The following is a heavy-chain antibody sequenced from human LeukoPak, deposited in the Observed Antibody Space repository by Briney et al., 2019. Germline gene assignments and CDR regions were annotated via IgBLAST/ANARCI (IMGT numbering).Heavy chain of an antibody. CDR1: GGSISSYY. CDR3: ARYNLRKNFDY. D-gene: IGHD1-14*01. Sequence: PSETLSLTCTVSGGSISSYYWSWIRQPPGKGLEWIGYIYYSGSTNYNPSLKSRVTISVDTSKNQFSLKLSSVTAADTAVYYCARYNLRKNFDYWGQGTLVTVSS. CDR2: IYYSGST. V-gene: IGHV4-59*01. J-gene: IGHJ4*02.